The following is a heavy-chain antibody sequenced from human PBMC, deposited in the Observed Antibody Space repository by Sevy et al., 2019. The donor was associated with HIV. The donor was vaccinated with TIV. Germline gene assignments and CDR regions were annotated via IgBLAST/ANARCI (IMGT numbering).Heavy chain of an antibody. CDR2: IKQDGSEI. Sequence: GGSLRLSCAASGFTFSNYWMTWVRQAPGKGLEWVANIKQDGSEISYVDSVKGRFTISRANAKNSMCLQMNNLRAEDTAVYYCARAGLPAAFDYWGLGTLVTVSS. V-gene: IGHV3-7*01. D-gene: IGHD6-13*01. CDR1: GFTFSNYW. CDR3: ARAGLPAAFDY. J-gene: IGHJ4*02.